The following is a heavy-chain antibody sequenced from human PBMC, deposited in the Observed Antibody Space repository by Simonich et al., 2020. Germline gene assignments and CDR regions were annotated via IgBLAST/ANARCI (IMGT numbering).Heavy chain of an antibody. CDR1: GYTFTDYY. V-gene: IGHV1-69-2*01. CDR3: ETVKERGMVLGY. Sequence: EFQLVQSGAEVKKPGATVKISCKVSGYTFTDYYMHWVQQAPGKGLEWMRIVDPEDGETIYAEKFQGRVTITENTSTDTAYMELSSLRSEETAVYYCETVKERGMVLGYWGQGTLVTVSS. J-gene: IGHJ4*02. D-gene: IGHD3-10*01. CDR2: VDPEDGET.